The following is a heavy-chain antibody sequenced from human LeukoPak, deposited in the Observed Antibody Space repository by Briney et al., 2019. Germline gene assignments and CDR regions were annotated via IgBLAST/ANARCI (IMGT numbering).Heavy chain of an antibody. V-gene: IGHV4-61*02. D-gene: IGHD1-26*01. Sequence: SETLSLTCTVSGGSISSGSYYWSWIRQPAGKGLEWIGRIYTSGSTNYNPSLKSRVTISVDTSKNQFSLKLSSVTAADTAVYYCARVSGSYRWYFDYSGQGTLVTVSS. J-gene: IGHJ4*02. CDR3: ARVSGSYRWYFDY. CDR1: GGSISSGSYY. CDR2: IYTSGST.